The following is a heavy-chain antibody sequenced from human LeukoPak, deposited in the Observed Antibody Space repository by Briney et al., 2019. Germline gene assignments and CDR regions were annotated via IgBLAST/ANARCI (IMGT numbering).Heavy chain of an antibody. Sequence: GGSLRLSCAASGFTFSSYWMSWVRRAPGKGLEWVANIKQDGSEKYYVDSVKGRFTISRDNAKNSLYLQMNSLRAEDTAVYYCARGNQYYYDSSGYYYIDAFDIWGQGTMVTVSS. D-gene: IGHD3-22*01. CDR3: ARGNQYYYDSSGYYYIDAFDI. CDR1: GFTFSSYW. CDR2: IKQDGSEK. J-gene: IGHJ3*02. V-gene: IGHV3-7*01.